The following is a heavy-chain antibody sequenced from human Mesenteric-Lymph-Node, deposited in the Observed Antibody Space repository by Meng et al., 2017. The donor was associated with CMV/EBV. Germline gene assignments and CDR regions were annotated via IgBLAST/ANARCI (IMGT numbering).Heavy chain of an antibody. CDR2: ISAYNGNT. Sequence: ASVKVSCKASGYTFTSYGISWVRQAPGQGLEWMGWISAYNGNTNYAQKLQGRVTMTTDTSTSTAYMELRSLRSDDTAVYYCARGFYASYYYYYYGMDVWGQGTTVTVSS. D-gene: IGHD3-16*01. CDR3: ARGFYASYYYYYYGMDV. J-gene: IGHJ6*02. CDR1: GYTFTSYG. V-gene: IGHV1-18*01.